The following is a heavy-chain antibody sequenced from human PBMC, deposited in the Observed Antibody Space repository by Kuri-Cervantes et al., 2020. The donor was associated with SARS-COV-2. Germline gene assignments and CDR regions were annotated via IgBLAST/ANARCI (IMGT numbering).Heavy chain of an antibody. CDR3: ARSYYDYIWGSYRPEALDY. CDR2: ISYDGSNK. J-gene: IGHJ4*02. CDR1: GFTFDDYA. Sequence: GESLKISCAASGFTFDDYAMHWVRQAPGKGLEWVAVISYDGSNKYYADSVKGRFTISRDNSKNTLYLQMNSLRAEDTAVYYCARSYYDYIWGSYRPEALDYWGQGTLVTVSS. V-gene: IGHV3-30-3*01. D-gene: IGHD3-16*02.